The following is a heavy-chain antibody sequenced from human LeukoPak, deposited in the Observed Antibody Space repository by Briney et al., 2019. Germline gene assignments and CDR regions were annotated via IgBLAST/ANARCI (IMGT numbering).Heavy chain of an antibody. CDR2: INPNSGGT. V-gene: IGHV1-2*02. CDR3: ARDQSSGYCSGGSCYPGLYNWFDP. CDR1: GYTFTGYY. J-gene: IGHJ5*02. Sequence: ASVKVSCKASGYTFTGYYMHWVRQAPGQGLEWMGWINPNSGGTNYAQKFQGRVTMTRDTSTSTAYMELRSLRSDDTAVYYCARDQSSGYCSGGSCYPGLYNWFDPWGQGTLVTVSS. D-gene: IGHD2-15*01.